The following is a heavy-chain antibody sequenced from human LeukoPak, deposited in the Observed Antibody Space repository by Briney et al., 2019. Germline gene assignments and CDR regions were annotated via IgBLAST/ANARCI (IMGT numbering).Heavy chain of an antibody. CDR2: IYYSGST. CDR3: AGAGTAKYYYYGMDV. Sequence: GSLRLSCAASGFTFSSYWSWIRQPPGKGLEWIGNIYYSGSTNYNPSLKSRVTISVDTSRNQFSLKLSSVTAADTAVYYCAGAGTAKYYYYGMDVWGQGTTVTVSS. V-gene: IGHV4-59*01. D-gene: IGHD2-21*02. CDR1: GFTFSSY. J-gene: IGHJ6*02.